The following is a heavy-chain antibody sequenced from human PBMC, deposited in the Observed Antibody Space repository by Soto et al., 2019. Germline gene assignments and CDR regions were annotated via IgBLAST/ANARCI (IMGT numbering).Heavy chain of an antibody. J-gene: IGHJ6*02. CDR3: ARSRQWLGDDYYYGMDV. V-gene: IGHV4-34*01. Sequence: SETLSLTCAVYGGSFSGYYWSWIRQPPGKGLEWIGEINHSGSTNYNPSLKSRVTISVDTSKNQFSLKLSSVTAADTAVYYCARSRQWLGDDYYYGMDVWGQGTTVT. CDR1: GGSFSGYY. CDR2: INHSGST. D-gene: IGHD6-19*01.